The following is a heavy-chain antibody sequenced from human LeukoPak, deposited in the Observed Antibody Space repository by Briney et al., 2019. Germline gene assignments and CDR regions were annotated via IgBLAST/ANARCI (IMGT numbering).Heavy chain of an antibody. D-gene: IGHD2-15*01. CDR2: IYYSGRT. CDR3: ARTGGSCYLCDWFDP. Sequence: PETLSLTCTVSGGSINSYYWSWTRQPPGKGLEWIGYIYYSGRTNYNPFLRSRVTISVDRSRNQFSLELRSVTAADTAVYYCARTGGSCYLCDWFDPWGQGTLVTVSS. J-gene: IGHJ5*02. CDR1: GGSINSYY. V-gene: IGHV4-59*12.